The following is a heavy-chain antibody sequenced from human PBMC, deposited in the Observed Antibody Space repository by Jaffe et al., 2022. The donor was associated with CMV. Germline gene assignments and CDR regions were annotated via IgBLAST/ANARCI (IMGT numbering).Heavy chain of an antibody. CDR1: GFTFSDYY. CDR3: ARAADYYDSSGYYSAAYFDL. V-gene: IGHV3-11*01. Sequence: QVQLVESGGGLVKPGGSLRLSCAASGFTFSDYYMSWIRQAPGKGLEWVSYISSSGSTIYYADSVKGRFTISRDNAKNSLYLQMNSLRAEDTAVYYCARAADYYDSSGYYSAAYFDLWGRGTLVTVSS. D-gene: IGHD3-22*01. CDR2: ISSSGSTI. J-gene: IGHJ2*01.